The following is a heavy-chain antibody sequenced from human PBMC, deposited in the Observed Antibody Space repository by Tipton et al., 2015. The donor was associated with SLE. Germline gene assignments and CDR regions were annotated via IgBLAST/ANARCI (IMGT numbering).Heavy chain of an antibody. D-gene: IGHD2-15*01. CDR1: GGSFSGYS. V-gene: IGHV4-34*01. J-gene: IGHJ4*02. Sequence: TLSLTCAVDGGSFSGYSWTWIRQSPGKGLEWIGEMHHSGITNYNPSLKSRVTISVDTSTNHCTLKMSSVTAADTAVYYCARQNLGYCSRGVCYRDADYWGQGTPVTVSS. CDR2: MHHSGIT. CDR3: ARQNLGYCSRGVCYRDADY.